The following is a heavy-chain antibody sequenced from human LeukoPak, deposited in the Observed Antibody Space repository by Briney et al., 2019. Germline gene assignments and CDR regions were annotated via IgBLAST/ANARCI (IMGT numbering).Heavy chain of an antibody. CDR1: GFSFSSYA. CDR3: ATNVHQ. Sequence: GGSLRLSCTVSGFSFSSYAMSWVRQPPGKGLEWVSAISGSGGSTYYADSVKGRFTISSDNSKNTLYLQMNSLRAEDTAVYYCATNVHQWGQGTLVTVSS. V-gene: IGHV3-23*01. J-gene: IGHJ4*02. CDR2: ISGSGGST. D-gene: IGHD2-8*01.